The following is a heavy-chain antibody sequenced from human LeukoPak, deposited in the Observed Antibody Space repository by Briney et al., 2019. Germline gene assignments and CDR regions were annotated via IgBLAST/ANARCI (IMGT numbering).Heavy chain of an antibody. CDR2: ISSSSSYI. CDR3: ARSHLREQWLVRANWFDP. V-gene: IGHV3-21*01. J-gene: IGHJ5*02. D-gene: IGHD6-19*01. Sequence: PGGSLRLSRAASGFTFSSYSMNWVRQAPGKGLEWVSSISSSSSYIYYADSVKGRFTISRDNAKNSLYLQMNSLRAEDTAVYYCARSHLREQWLVRANWFDPWGQGTLVTVSS. CDR1: GFTFSSYS.